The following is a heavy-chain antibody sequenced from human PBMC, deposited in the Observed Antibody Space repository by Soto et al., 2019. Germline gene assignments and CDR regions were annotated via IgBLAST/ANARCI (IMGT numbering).Heavy chain of an antibody. V-gene: IGHV4-39*01. CDR2: IYYSGST. CDR3: ASRYSSSWLDYYGMDV. D-gene: IGHD6-13*01. Sequence: SETLSLTCTVSGGSISISSYYWGWMRQPPGKGLEWIGSIYYSGSTYYNPSLKSRVTISVDTSKNQFSLKLSSVTAADTAVYYCASRYSSSWLDYYGMDVWGQGTTVTVSS. J-gene: IGHJ6*02. CDR1: GGSISISSYY.